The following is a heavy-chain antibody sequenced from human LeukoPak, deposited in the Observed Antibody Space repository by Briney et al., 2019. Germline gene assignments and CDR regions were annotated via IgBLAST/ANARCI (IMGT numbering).Heavy chain of an antibody. CDR3: ARGRVAAAGTYYYYYGMDV. D-gene: IGHD6-13*01. CDR2: LSAYNGNT. V-gene: IGHV1-18*01. Sequence: RASVKVSCKASGYTFTSFGITWVRQAPGQGLEWMGWLSAYNGNTNYAQKRQGRVTMTTDTSTSTAYMELRSLRSDDTAVYYCARGRVAAAGTYYYYYGMDVWGQGTTVTVSS. CDR1: GYTFTSFG. J-gene: IGHJ6*02.